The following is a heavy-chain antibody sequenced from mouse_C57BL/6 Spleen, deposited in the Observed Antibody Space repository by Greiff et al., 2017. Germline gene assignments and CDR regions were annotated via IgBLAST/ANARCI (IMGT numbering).Heavy chain of an antibody. CDR1: GFTFSSYA. Sequence: EVKVVESGAGLVKPGGSLKLSCAASGFTFSSYAMSWVRQTPEQRLEWVAYISSGGDYIYYADTVKGRFTISRDNARNTLYLQMSSLKSEDTAVYYCTRETGTEGYYFGDWGQGTTLTVAS. CDR2: ISSGGDYI. CDR3: TRETGTEGYYFGD. D-gene: IGHD4-1*01. V-gene: IGHV5-9-1*02. J-gene: IGHJ2*01.